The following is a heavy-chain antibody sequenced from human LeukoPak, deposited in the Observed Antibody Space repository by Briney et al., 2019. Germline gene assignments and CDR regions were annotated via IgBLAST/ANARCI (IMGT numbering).Heavy chain of an antibody. J-gene: IGHJ4*02. V-gene: IGHV4-39*07. CDR2: IYYSGST. CDR1: GGSISSSSYY. Sequence: SETLSLTCTVSGGSISSSSYYWGWIRQPPGKGLEWIGSIYYSGSTYYNPSLKSRVTISVDTSKNQFSLKLSPVTAADTAVYYCAKDQGYSSSWAFDYWGQGTLVTVSS. CDR3: AKDQGYSSSWAFDY. D-gene: IGHD6-13*01.